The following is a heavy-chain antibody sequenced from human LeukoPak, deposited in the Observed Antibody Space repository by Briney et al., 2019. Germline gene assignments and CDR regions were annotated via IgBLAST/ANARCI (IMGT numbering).Heavy chain of an antibody. V-gene: IGHV3-30-3*01. Sequence: GGSLRLSCAASGFTFSSYAMHWVRQAPGKGLEWVAVISYDGSNKYYADSVKGRFTISRDNSKNTLYLQMNSLRAEDTAVYYCARESYGDYVDAFDIWGQGTMVTVSS. J-gene: IGHJ3*02. CDR1: GFTFSSYA. CDR3: ARESYGDYVDAFDI. CDR2: ISYDGSNK. D-gene: IGHD4-17*01.